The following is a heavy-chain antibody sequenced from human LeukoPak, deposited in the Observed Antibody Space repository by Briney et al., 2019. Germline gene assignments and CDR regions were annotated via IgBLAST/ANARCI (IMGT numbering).Heavy chain of an antibody. J-gene: IGHJ3*02. CDR1: VYTFTSYY. CDR3: ARGSGTGPHPDIVATVDAFDI. V-gene: IGHV1-46*01. Sequence: AASVTVSCMASVYTFTSYYMHWVRQAPGQGLEWMGIINPSGGSTSYAQKFQGRGTMTRDTSTSTVYMELSSLRSEDTAVYYCARGSGTGPHPDIVATVDAFDIWGQGTMVTVSS. CDR2: INPSGGST. D-gene: IGHD5-12*01.